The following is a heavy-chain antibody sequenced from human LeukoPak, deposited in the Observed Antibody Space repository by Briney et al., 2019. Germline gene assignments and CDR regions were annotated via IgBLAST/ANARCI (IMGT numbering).Heavy chain of an antibody. CDR3: ARLEGFTVPEDD. Sequence: GGSLRLSCAASGFIFSSYWMTWVRQAPGKGLEWVANINQDGGEKYYVESVKGRFTISRDNAKNSLYLQMNSLRAEDTAVYYCARLEGFTVPEDDWGQGTLVTVSS. V-gene: IGHV3-7*01. D-gene: IGHD3-3*01. CDR1: GFIFSSYW. CDR2: INQDGGEK. J-gene: IGHJ4*02.